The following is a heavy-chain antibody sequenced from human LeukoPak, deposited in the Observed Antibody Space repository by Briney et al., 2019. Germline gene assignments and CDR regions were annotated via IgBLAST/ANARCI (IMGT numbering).Heavy chain of an antibody. J-gene: IGHJ4*02. Sequence: GASVKVSCKASGYTFTGYYMHWVRQAPGQGLEWMGWINPNSGGTNYAQKFQGRVTMTRDTSVSTAYMELSRLRSDDTAVYYCAREGDDILTAAFDYRGQGTLVTVSS. CDR1: GYTFTGYY. CDR2: INPNSGGT. V-gene: IGHV1-2*02. D-gene: IGHD3-9*01. CDR3: AREGDDILTAAFDY.